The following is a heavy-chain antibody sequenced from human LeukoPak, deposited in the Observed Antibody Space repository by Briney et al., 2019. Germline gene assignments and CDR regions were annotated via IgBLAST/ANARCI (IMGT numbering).Heavy chain of an antibody. CDR2: IYTSGST. CDR1: GRSISSCY. J-gene: IGHJ3*02. V-gene: IGHV4-4*07. D-gene: IGHD2-2*01. Sequence: SETQSLTCTLSGRSISSCYCSWIRQPAGKGLEWIGRIYTSGSTNYNPSLKSRVTMSVDTSKNQFSLKLSSVTAADTAVYYCARGREYCSSTSCPEAFDIWGQGTMVTVSS. CDR3: ARGREYCSSTSCPEAFDI.